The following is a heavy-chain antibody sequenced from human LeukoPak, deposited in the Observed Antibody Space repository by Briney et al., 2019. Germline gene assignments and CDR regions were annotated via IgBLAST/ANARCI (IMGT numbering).Heavy chain of an antibody. J-gene: IGHJ4*02. CDR1: GGSISSYY. D-gene: IGHD3-10*01. Sequence: SETLSLTCTVSGGSISSYYWSWLRQPPGKGLEWIGYIYYSGSTNYNPSLKSRVTISVDTSKNQFSLKLSSVTAADTAVYYCATHQLLWFGESRGALGYWGQGTLVTVSS. V-gene: IGHV4-59*08. CDR2: IYYSGST. CDR3: ATHQLLWFGESRGALGY.